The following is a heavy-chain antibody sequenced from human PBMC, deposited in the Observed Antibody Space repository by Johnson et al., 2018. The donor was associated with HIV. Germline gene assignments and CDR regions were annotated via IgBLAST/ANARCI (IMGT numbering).Heavy chain of an antibody. Sequence: QVQLVESGGGVVQPERSLRLSCAASGFSFSNYAIHWVRQAPGKGLECVAAISYDGGTTYYSDSVKGRFTISRDNSNNTLYLQMNSLRAEDTAVYYCATDHAERCGPRTSARPCNAFDIWGQGTMVTVSS. CDR3: ATDHAERCGPRTSARPCNAFDI. J-gene: IGHJ3*02. CDR1: GFSFSNYA. D-gene: IGHD1-1*01. V-gene: IGHV3-30-3*01. CDR2: ISYDGGTT.